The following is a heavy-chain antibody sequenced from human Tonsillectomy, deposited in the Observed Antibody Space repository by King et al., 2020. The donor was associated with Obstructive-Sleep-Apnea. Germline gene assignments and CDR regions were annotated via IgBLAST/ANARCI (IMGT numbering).Heavy chain of an antibody. V-gene: IGHV2-5*02. J-gene: IGHJ4*02. Sequence: ITLKESGPTLVKPTQTLTLTCTFSGFSLKTSGVGVGWVRQPPGKALDWLALIYWDDDKRYRPSLKSRLTIPKDTSRNQVVLTMTNMDPVDTATYYCAHRGTYGYNFDYWGQGTLVTVSS. CDR1: GFSLKTSGVG. D-gene: IGHD5-18*01. CDR3: AHRGTYGYNFDY. CDR2: IYWDDDK.